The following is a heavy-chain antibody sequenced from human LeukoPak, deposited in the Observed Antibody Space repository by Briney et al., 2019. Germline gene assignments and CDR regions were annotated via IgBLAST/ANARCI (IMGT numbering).Heavy chain of an antibody. D-gene: IGHD6-13*01. CDR1: GFTFSSYA. Sequence: GGSLRLSCAASGFTFSSYAMSWVRQAPGKGLEWVSAISGSGGSTYHADSVKGRFTISRDNSKNTLYLQMNSLRAEDTAVYYCATSRDSSSWYGYYYYGMDVWGQGTTVTVSS. V-gene: IGHV3-23*01. CDR2: ISGSGGST. J-gene: IGHJ6*02. CDR3: ATSRDSSSWYGYYYYGMDV.